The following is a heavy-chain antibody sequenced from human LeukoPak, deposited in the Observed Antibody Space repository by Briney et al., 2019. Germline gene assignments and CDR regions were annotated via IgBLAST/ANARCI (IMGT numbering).Heavy chain of an antibody. J-gene: IGHJ3*02. CDR2: IYYSGST. CDR1: GGSISSSSYY. D-gene: IGHD6-19*01. CDR3: ATKSAGYSSGWSPSHAFDI. V-gene: IGHV4-39*01. Sequence: PSETLSLTCTVSGGSISSSSYYWGWIRQPPGKGLEWIGSIYYSGSTYYNPSLKSRVTISVDTSKNQFSLKLSSVTAAGTAVYYCATKSAGYSSGWSPSHAFDIWGQGTMVTVSS.